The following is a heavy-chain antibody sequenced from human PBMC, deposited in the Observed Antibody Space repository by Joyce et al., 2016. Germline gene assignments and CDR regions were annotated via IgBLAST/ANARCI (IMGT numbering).Heavy chain of an antibody. D-gene: IGHD3-16*01. V-gene: IGHV3-21*01. CDR3: ARGGISYYYAMDV. CDR2: ISGTSYYI. CDR1: GSTFSSSS. J-gene: IGHJ6*02. Sequence: QLVESGGGVVKAGGSLRLSCEASGSTFSSSSMSWFRQAQGKGLEWVAAISGTSYYIFHAETGRGRFTVARDNAKKTLYLQMNSLRAEDSAVFYCARGGISYYYAMDVWGQGTTVTVSS.